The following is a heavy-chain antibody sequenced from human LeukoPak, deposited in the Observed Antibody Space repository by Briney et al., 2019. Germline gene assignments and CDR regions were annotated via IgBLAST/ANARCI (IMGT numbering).Heavy chain of an antibody. Sequence: SQTLSLTCTVSGGSISSGDYYWSWFRQPPGKGRGWSGYIYYSGSTYYNPSLKSRVTISVDTSKNQFSLKLSSVTAADTAVYYCARESMLNYYDSSGYYYSFDYWGQGTLVTVSS. CDR2: IYYSGST. V-gene: IGHV4-30-4*08. D-gene: IGHD3-22*01. CDR1: GGSISSGDYY. CDR3: ARESMLNYYDSSGYYYSFDY. J-gene: IGHJ4*02.